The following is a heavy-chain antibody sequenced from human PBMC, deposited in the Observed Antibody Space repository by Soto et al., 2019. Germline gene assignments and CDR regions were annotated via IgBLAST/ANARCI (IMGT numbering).Heavy chain of an antibody. V-gene: IGHV3-21*06. Sequence: GGSLRLSCGASGFTFTRYSMNWVRQAPGKGLEWVSSISSTTNYIYYGDSMKGRFTISRDNAKNSLYLEMNSLRAEDTAVYYCARESEDLTSNFDYCGEGTRVTVSS. CDR2: ISSTTNYI. J-gene: IGHJ4*02. CDR3: ARESEDLTSNFDY. CDR1: GFTFTRYS.